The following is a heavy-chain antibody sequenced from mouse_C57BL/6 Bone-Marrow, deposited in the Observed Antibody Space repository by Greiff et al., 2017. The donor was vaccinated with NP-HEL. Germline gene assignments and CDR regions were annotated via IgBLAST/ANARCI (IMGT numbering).Heavy chain of an antibody. V-gene: IGHV1-63*01. J-gene: IGHJ3*01. D-gene: IGHD2-3*01. Sequence: QVQLKESGAELVRPGTSVKMSCKASGYTFTNYWIGWAKQRPGHGLEWIGDIYPGGGYTNYNEKFKGKATLTADKSSSTAYMQFSSLKSEDSAIYYCARSYDGYLFAYWGQGTLVTVSA. CDR3: ARSYDGYLFAY. CDR1: GYTFTNYW. CDR2: IYPGGGYT.